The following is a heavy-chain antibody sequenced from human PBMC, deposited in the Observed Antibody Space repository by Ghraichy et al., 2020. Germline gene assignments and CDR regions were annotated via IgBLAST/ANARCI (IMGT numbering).Heavy chain of an antibody. CDR2: ISSSSSYI. D-gene: IGHD6-13*01. CDR1: GFTFSSYS. Sequence: ETLSLTCAASGFTFSSYSMNWVRQAPGKGLEWVSSISSSSSYIYYADSVKGRFTISRDNAKNSLYLQMNSLRAEDTAVYYCAREYSSSWSPVDYWGQGTLVTVSS. V-gene: IGHV3-21*01. J-gene: IGHJ4*02. CDR3: AREYSSSWSPVDY.